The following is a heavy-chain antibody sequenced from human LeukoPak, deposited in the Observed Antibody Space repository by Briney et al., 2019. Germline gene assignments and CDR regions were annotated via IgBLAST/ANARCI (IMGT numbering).Heavy chain of an antibody. CDR1: GGSISSYY. V-gene: IGHV4-59*12. D-gene: IGHD6-13*01. CDR2: IYNSGST. CDR3: ARRRSSWSTRDAFDI. Sequence: PSETLSFTCTVSGGSISSYYWSWIWQPPGKGLEWIGYIYNSGSTNYNPSLKSRVTISVDTSKNQFSLKLSSVTAADTAVYYCARRRSSWSTRDAFDIWGQGTMVTVSS. J-gene: IGHJ3*02.